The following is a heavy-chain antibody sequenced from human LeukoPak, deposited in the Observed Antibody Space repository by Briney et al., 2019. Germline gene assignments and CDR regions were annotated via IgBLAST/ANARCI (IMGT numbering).Heavy chain of an antibody. V-gene: IGHV1-69*13. CDR2: IIPIFGTA. CDR1: GGTFSSYA. Sequence: SVKVSCKASGGTFSSYAISWVRQAPGQGLEWMGGIIPIFGTANYAQKFQGRVTITADESTSTAYMELSSLRAEDTAVYYCATSREESSGWFQENYYFDYWGQGTLVTVSS. J-gene: IGHJ4*02. CDR3: ATSREESSGWFQENYYFDY. D-gene: IGHD6-19*01.